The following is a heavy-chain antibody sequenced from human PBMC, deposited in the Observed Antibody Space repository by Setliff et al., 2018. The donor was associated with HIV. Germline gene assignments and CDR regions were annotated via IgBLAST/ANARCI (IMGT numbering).Heavy chain of an antibody. CDR2: ITNSGRDI. D-gene: IGHD7-27*01. V-gene: IGHV3-21*05. Sequence: GGSLRLSCSASGFTFSSYSMSWIRQAPGKGLEWVSYITNSGRDIDYNDSVKGRFTISRDNANNLLYLQMNSLRAEDTAVYYCARDLHNWGKNAFDIWGQGTMVTVSS. CDR3: ARDLHNWGKNAFDI. J-gene: IGHJ3*02. CDR1: GFTFSSYS.